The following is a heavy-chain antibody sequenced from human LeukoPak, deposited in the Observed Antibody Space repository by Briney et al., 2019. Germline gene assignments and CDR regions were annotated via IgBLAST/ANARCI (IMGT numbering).Heavy chain of an antibody. D-gene: IGHD3-9*01. J-gene: IGHJ4*02. CDR2: IYSGGST. Sequence: GGSLRLSCAASGFTVSSNYMSWVRQAPGKGLGWVSVIYSGGSTYYADSVKGRFTISRDNSKNTLYLQMNSLRAEDTAVYYCASALGTYYDILTGYLDQDYWGQGTLVTVSP. CDR3: ASALGTYYDILTGYLDQDY. CDR1: GFTVSSNY. V-gene: IGHV3-66*01.